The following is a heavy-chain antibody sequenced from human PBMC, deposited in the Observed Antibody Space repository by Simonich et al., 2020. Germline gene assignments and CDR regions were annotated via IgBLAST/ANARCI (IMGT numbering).Heavy chain of an antibody. V-gene: IGHV4-34*01. CDR3: ARGKGWKNAFDI. CDR2: INHSGRT. Sequence: VQLQQWGAGLLKPSETLSLTCAVYGGSFSGYYWSWIRQPPGKGLEWIGEINHSGRTNYNPSLKSRVTISVDTSKNQFSLKLSSVTAADTAVYYCARGKGWKNAFDIWGQGTMVTVSS. J-gene: IGHJ3*02. CDR1: GGSFSGYY. D-gene: IGHD1-1*01.